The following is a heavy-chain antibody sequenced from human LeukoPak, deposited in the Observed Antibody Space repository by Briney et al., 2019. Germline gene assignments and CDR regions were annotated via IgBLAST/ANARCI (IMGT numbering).Heavy chain of an antibody. Sequence: SETLSLTCAVYGGSFSGYYWSWIRQPPGKGLEWIGEINHSGSTNYNPSLKSRVTISVDTSKNQFSLKLSSVIAADTAVYYCARGNPGYPFDYWGQGTLVTVSS. CDR3: ARGNPGYPFDY. CDR1: GGSFSGYY. V-gene: IGHV4-34*01. J-gene: IGHJ4*02. D-gene: IGHD2-2*01. CDR2: INHSGST.